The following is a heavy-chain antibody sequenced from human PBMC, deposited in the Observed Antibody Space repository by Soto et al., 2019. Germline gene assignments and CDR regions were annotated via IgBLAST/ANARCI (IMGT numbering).Heavy chain of an antibody. CDR1: GFNFRVYS. D-gene: IGHD3-3*01. CDR3: ATIFGLFITAKFNY. J-gene: IGHJ4*02. CDR2: ITSSGSDI. V-gene: IGHV3-21*01. Sequence: GGSLRLSCAASGFNFRVYSLNWVRQAPGRGLEWVSSITSSGSDIYYADSVKGRFTISRDNAKNSLYLQMNSLRTDDTAVYYCATIFGLFITAKFNYWGQGTLVTVSS.